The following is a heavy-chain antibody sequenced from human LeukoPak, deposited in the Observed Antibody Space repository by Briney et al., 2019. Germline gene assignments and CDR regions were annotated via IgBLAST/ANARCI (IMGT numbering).Heavy chain of an antibody. CDR2: VSGSGDGT. CDR3: AKERPGGNYGDYAVDY. V-gene: IGHV3-23*01. CDR1: GFTFTSYA. Sequence: GGSLRLSCAASGFTFTSYAMSWVRQAPGKGLEWVSSVSGSGDGTYYADSVKGRFTISRDNSKKTLDLHMDSLRAEDTAAYYCAKERPGGNYGDYAVDYWGQGTMVTVSS. D-gene: IGHD4-17*01. J-gene: IGHJ4*02.